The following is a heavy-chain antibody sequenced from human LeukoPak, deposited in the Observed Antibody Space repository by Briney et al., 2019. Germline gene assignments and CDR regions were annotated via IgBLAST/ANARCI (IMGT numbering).Heavy chain of an antibody. CDR3: AREGSGGYPDY. J-gene: IGHJ4*02. Sequence: SETLSLTCNVSGGSISSYYWSWIRQPPGKGLEWIGYIYYSGSTNYNPSLKSRVTISVDTSKDQFSLNLTSVTAADTAVYYCAREGSGGYPDYWGQGTLVTVSS. CDR1: GGSISSYY. V-gene: IGHV4-59*01. D-gene: IGHD2-15*01. CDR2: IYYSGST.